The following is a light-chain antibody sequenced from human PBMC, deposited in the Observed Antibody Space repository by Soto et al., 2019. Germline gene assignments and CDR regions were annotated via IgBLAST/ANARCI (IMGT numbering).Light chain of an antibody. J-gene: IGKJ2*01. CDR3: QQYNNWPPYT. CDR1: QSVSSN. V-gene: IGKV3-15*01. CDR2: GAS. Sequence: AATQTMSPGERATLSCRASQSVSSNLAWYQQKPGQAPRLLIYGASTRATGIPARFSGSGSGTEFTLTISSLQSEDFAVYYCQQYNNWPPYTFGQGTKVDIK.